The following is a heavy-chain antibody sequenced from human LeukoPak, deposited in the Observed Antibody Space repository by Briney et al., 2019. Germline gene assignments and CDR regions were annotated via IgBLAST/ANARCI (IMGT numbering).Heavy chain of an antibody. D-gene: IGHD6-13*01. V-gene: IGHV4-61*08. J-gene: IGHJ4*02. CDR1: GGSISSGDYY. CDR2: TYYSGST. CDR3: TRGVKISSSWYLPFDY. Sequence: SETLSLTCTVSGGSISSGDYYWSWIRQPPGKGLEWIGYTYYSGSTNYNPSLKSRVTISVDTSKNQFSLKLSSVTAADTAVYYCTRGVKISSSWYLPFDYWGQGTLVTVSS.